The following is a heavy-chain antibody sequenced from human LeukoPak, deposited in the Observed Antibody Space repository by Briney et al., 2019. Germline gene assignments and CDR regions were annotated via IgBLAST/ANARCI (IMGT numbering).Heavy chain of an antibody. J-gene: IGHJ6*02. D-gene: IGHD3-10*01. Sequence: GGSLRLSCAASGFTFSSYEMNLVRQAPGKGLEWVSYISSSGSTIYYADSVKGRFTISRDNAKNSLYLQMNSLRAEDTAVYYCARDNNYYGSGSYYVPSPGMDVWGQGTTVTVSS. CDR1: GFTFSSYE. V-gene: IGHV3-48*03. CDR2: ISSSGSTI. CDR3: ARDNNYYGSGSYYVPSPGMDV.